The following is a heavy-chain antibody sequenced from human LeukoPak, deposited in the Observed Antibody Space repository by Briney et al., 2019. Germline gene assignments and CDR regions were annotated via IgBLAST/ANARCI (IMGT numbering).Heavy chain of an antibody. D-gene: IGHD6-13*01. CDR3: ATGTSWYYHY. J-gene: IGHJ4*02. V-gene: IGHV4-4*02. CDR1: GGSISNDKW. Sequence: SETLSLTCAVSGGSISNDKWWSWVRQSPVKGLEWIGEMYHSGSTNYNPSLKSRVTISVDKSNNQFSLKLISVTAADTAMYYCATGTSWYYHYWGQGTLVTVSS. CDR2: MYHSGST.